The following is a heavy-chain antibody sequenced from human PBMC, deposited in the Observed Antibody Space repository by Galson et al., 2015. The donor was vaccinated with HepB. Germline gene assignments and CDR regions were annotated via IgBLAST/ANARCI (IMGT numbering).Heavy chain of an antibody. D-gene: IGHD6-19*01. CDR1: GFTFSSYS. J-gene: IGHJ4*02. CDR2: ISSSSSTI. V-gene: IGHV3-48*04. CDR3: ARDRAGYSSGWYREGLDY. Sequence: SLRLSCAASGFTFSSYSMNWVRQAPGKGLEWVSYISSSSSTIYYADSVKGRFTISRDNAKNSLYLQMNSLRAEDTAVYYCARDRAGYSSGWYREGLDYWGQGTLVTVSS.